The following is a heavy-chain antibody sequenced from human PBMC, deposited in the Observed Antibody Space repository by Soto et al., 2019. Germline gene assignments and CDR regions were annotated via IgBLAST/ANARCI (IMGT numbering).Heavy chain of an antibody. CDR1: GGTFNNYA. CDR2: IIPLFGTA. CDR3: ARLIGEGYSGTYALDY. J-gene: IGHJ4*02. V-gene: IGHV1-69*06. Sequence: QVQLVQSGAEVKKPGSSVKVSCKASGGTFNNYAISWVRQAPGQGLEWMGGIIPLFGTANYAQQFEGRVTITADKSTDTAYTELGSIKSEDTAVYYCARLIGEGYSGTYALDYWGQGTLVTVSS. D-gene: IGHD1-26*01.